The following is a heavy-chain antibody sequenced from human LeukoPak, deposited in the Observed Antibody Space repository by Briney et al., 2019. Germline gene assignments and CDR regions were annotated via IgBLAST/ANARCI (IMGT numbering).Heavy chain of an antibody. CDR1: GGSISSGDCY. Sequence: SETLSLTCTVSGGSISSGDCYWSWIRQPPGKGLEWIGYIYYSGSTYYNPSLKSRVTISVDTSKNQFSLKLSSVTAADTAVYYCARDYYGSGSYFNWFDPWGQGTLVTVSS. CDR3: ARDYYGSGSYFNWFDP. CDR2: IYYSGST. J-gene: IGHJ5*02. D-gene: IGHD3-10*01. V-gene: IGHV4-30-4*01.